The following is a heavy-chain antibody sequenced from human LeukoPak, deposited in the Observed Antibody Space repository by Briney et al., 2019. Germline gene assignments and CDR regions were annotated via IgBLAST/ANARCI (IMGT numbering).Heavy chain of an antibody. Sequence: HPGGSLRLSCAASGFTFSSYGMHWVRQAPGKGLEWVAVIWYDGSNKYYADSVKGRFTISRDNSKNTLYLQMNSLRAEDTAVYYCARGRIAADGGHYFDYWGQGTLVTVSS. V-gene: IGHV3-33*01. J-gene: IGHJ4*02. CDR1: GFTFSSYG. CDR2: IWYDGSNK. D-gene: IGHD6-13*01. CDR3: ARGRIAADGGHYFDY.